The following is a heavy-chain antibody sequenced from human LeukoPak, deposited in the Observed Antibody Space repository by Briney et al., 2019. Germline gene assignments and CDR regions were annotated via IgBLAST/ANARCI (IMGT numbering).Heavy chain of an antibody. CDR3: ASQYDSSGYSDY. CDR2: RSGSGGST. Sequence: GGSLRLSCAASGFTFSSYGMNWVRQAPGKGLEWVSGRSGSGGSTYYADSVKGRFTISRDNSKNTLYLQMNSLRAEDTAVYYCASQYDSSGYSDYWGQGTLVTVSS. V-gene: IGHV3-23*01. D-gene: IGHD3-22*01. CDR1: GFTFSSYG. J-gene: IGHJ4*02.